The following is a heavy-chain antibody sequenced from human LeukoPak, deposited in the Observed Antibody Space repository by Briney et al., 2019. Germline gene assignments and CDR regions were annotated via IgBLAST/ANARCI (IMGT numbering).Heavy chain of an antibody. CDR1: GFTFSSYW. Sequence: GGSLRLSCAASGFTFSSYWMSWVRQAPGKGLEWVAVIWYDGSNKDYADSVKGRFTVSRDNSRNTLFLQMNSLRVEDTAVYYCATDRATQYFDYWGQGTLVSVPS. CDR3: ATDRATQYFDY. D-gene: IGHD2-15*01. CDR2: IWYDGSNK. V-gene: IGHV3-33*08. J-gene: IGHJ4*02.